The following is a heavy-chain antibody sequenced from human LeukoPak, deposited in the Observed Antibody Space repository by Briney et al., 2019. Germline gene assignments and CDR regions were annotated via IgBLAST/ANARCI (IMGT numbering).Heavy chain of an antibody. CDR1: GFTFSSYA. V-gene: IGHV4-39*01. Sequence: GSLRLSCAASGFTFSSYAMSWVRQPPGKGLEWIGSIYYSGSTYYNPSLKSRVIISVDTSKNQFSLKLSSVTAADTAVYYCARGLFYNVDTAMVVGPYFDYWGQGTLVTVSS. CDR2: IYYSGST. CDR3: ARGLFYNVDTAMVVGPYFDY. D-gene: IGHD5-18*01. J-gene: IGHJ4*02.